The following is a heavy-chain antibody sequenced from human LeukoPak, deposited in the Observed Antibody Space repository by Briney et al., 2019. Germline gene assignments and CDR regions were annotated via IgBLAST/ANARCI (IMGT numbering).Heavy chain of an antibody. CDR1: GFTFSSYG. J-gene: IGHJ5*02. D-gene: IGHD3-3*01. Sequence: GGSLRLACAASGFTFSSYGMHWVRQAPGKGLEWVAVIWYDGSNKYYADSVKGRFTISRDNAKNSLYLQMNSLRAEDTAVYYCARDGSSTPDYDFWSGYYTLDNWFDPWGQGTLVTVSS. CDR2: IWYDGSNK. CDR3: ARDGSSTPDYDFWSGYYTLDNWFDP. V-gene: IGHV3-33*01.